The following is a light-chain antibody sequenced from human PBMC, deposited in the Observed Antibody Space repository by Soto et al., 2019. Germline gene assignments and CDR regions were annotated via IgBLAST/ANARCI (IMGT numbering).Light chain of an antibody. CDR2: KAS. J-gene: IGKJ1*01. V-gene: IGKV1-5*03. CDR1: QAIGTW. CDR3: QHYNSYSEA. Sequence: DIQMTQSPSTLSASVGDTVTITCRASQAIGTWLAWYQHKPAKAPKLLIYKASTLKSGVPSRFSGSGSGTEFTLTISSLQPDDFATYYCQHYNSYSEAFGQGTKVDIK.